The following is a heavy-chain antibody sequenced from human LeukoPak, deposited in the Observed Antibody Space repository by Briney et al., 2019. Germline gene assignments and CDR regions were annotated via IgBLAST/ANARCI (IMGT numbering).Heavy chain of an antibody. J-gene: IGHJ4*02. CDR1: GGSISSSSYY. CDR3: ARHQISSGWSLYFDS. CDR2: VYYSGST. Sequence: SETPSLTCTVSGGSISSSSYYWAWIRQPPGKGLEWIASVYYSGSTHYNPSLKSRVTISGDTSKNQFSLKVTSVTVADTAVFYCARHQISSGWSLYFDSWGQGILVTVSS. D-gene: IGHD6-19*01. V-gene: IGHV4-39*07.